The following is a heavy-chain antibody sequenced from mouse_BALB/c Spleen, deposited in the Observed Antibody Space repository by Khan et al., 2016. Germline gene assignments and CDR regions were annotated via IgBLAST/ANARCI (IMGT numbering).Heavy chain of an antibody. D-gene: IGHD2-10*02. CDR1: GYTFTTAG. J-gene: IGHJ4*01. CDR3: AGWYGNYGGDY. CDR2: INTHSGVP. V-gene: IGHV9-4*02. Sequence: QIQLVQSGPELKKPGETVRISCKASGYTFTTAGMQWVQKMPGKGLKWIGWINTHSGVPKYAEDFKGRFAFSLETSASTASLQISNLKNEDTATYFCAGWYGNYGGDYWGQGTSVTVSS.